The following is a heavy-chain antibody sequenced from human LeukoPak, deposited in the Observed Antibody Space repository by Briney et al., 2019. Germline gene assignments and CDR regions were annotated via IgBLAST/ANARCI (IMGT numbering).Heavy chain of an antibody. CDR3: ARGRYSQYFDY. J-gene: IGHJ4*02. D-gene: IGHD5-18*01. CDR2: INHSGGT. CDR1: GGSISSGSYY. V-gene: IGHV4-39*07. Sequence: ETLSLTCTVSGGSISSGSYYWSWIRQPPGKGLEWIGEINHSGGTYYNPSLKSRVTLSVDTSKNQFSLKMNSVTAADTAVYYCARGRYSQYFDYWGQGTLVTVSS.